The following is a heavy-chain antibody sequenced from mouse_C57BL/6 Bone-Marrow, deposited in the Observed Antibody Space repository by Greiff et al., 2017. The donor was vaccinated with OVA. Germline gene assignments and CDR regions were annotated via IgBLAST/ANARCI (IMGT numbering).Heavy chain of an antibody. CDR1: GFTFSSYG. Sequence: EVKLMESGGDLVKPGGSLKLSCAASGFTFSSYGMSWVRQTPDKRLEWVATISSGGSYTYYPDSVKGRFTISRDNAKNTLYLQMSSLKSEDTAMYYCAITPFYYGNRYFDVWGTGTTVTVSS. V-gene: IGHV5-6*01. D-gene: IGHD1-1*01. J-gene: IGHJ1*03. CDR3: AITPFYYGNRYFDV. CDR2: ISSGGSYT.